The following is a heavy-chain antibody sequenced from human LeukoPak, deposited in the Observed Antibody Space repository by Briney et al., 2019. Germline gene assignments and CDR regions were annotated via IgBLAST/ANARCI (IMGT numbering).Heavy chain of an antibody. V-gene: IGHV3-66*02. Sequence: PGGSLRLSCAASGFTVSSNYMSWVRQAPGKGLEWVSVIYSGGSTYYADSVKGRFTISRDNSKNTLYLQMNSLRAEDTAVYYCARYYYDSSGYGADYWGQGTLVTVSS. CDR3: ARYYYDSSGYGADY. J-gene: IGHJ4*02. CDR1: GFTVSSNY. CDR2: IYSGGST. D-gene: IGHD3-22*01.